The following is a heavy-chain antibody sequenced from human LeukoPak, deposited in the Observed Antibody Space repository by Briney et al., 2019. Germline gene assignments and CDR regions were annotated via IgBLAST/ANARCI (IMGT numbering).Heavy chain of an antibody. J-gene: IGHJ4*02. V-gene: IGHV1-18*01. CDR3: ARDYLWSEDY. CDR2: ISAFNGNA. D-gene: IGHD3-10*01. CDR1: GYIFTTYA. Sequence: GASVTVSCKASGYIFTTYAITWVRQAPGQGLEWMGGISAFNGNANYAQKLQGRVTMTTDTSTSTAYMELRSLRSDDTAVYYCARDYLWSEDYWGQGTLVTVSS.